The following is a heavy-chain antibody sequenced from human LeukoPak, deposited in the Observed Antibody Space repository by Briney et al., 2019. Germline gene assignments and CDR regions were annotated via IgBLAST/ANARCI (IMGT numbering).Heavy chain of an antibody. V-gene: IGHV3-30-3*01. Sequence: PGRSLRLSCAASGFIFRDYVMDWVRQAPDKGLEWVAVTSFDESTKHYTDSVQGRFTISRDNSKNTLYLQMNSLRAEDTAVYFCARDAGWLRSFDYWGQGTLVTVSS. CDR1: GFIFRDYV. D-gene: IGHD5-12*01. CDR3: ARDAGWLRSFDY. CDR2: TSFDESTK. J-gene: IGHJ4*02.